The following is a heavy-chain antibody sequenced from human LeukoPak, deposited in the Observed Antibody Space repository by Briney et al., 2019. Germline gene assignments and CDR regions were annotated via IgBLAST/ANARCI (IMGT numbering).Heavy chain of an antibody. Sequence: SVTVSFQVSGYTHLDLSLHWVRQAPGKGRAWMGGFDPEDGETIYAQKFQGRVTKTEDTSTDTAYMELSRLRSEDTAVYYCATDSGPTNGNYYYGMDVCGKGNTVTVSS. CDR2: FDPEDGET. CDR3: ATDSGPTNGNYYYGMDV. CDR1: GYTHLDLS. J-gene: IGHJ6*04. V-gene: IGHV1-24*01. D-gene: IGHD5-12*01.